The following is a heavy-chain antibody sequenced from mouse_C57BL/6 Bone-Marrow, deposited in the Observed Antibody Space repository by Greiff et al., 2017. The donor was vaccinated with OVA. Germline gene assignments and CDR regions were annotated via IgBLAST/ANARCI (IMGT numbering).Heavy chain of an antibody. D-gene: IGHD1-1*01. CDR2: IRNKPNGSTT. Sequence: EVQGVESGGGLVQPGDSLSLSCAASGFTFTNYYMSWVRQPPGKALEWLAFIRNKPNGSTTEYSASVKGRFTISRDNSQSILYLQMNALSAEDEATDYCARDRGRVAVDYFAYWGQGTALTVSS. CDR1: GFTFTNYY. J-gene: IGHJ2*01. V-gene: IGHV7-3*04. CDR3: ARDRGRVAVDYFAY.